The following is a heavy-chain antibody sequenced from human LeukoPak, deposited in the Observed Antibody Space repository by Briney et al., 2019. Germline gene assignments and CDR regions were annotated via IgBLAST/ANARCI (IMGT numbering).Heavy chain of an antibody. CDR2: INPSGGST. Sequence: ASVKVSFKASGYTFTSYYMHWVRQAPGQGLEWMGIINPSGGSTSYAQKFQGRVTMTRDTSTSTVYMELSSLRSEDTAVYYCARESTGDSSGYYYATQYGMDVWGQGTTVTVSS. CDR1: GYTFTSYY. D-gene: IGHD3-22*01. V-gene: IGHV1-46*01. J-gene: IGHJ6*02. CDR3: ARESTGDSSGYYYATQYGMDV.